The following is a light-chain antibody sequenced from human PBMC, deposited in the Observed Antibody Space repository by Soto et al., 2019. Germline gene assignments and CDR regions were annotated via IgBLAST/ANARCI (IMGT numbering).Light chain of an antibody. V-gene: IGLV1-44*01. CDR2: SNN. Sequence: QAVVTQPPSASGTPGQGVTISCSGSSSNIGSHTVNWFQQLPGTAPRLLIYSNNQRPSGVPDRFSGSKSGTSASLAISGLQSEDEAEYFCAAWDGSLTGYVVFGGGTKVTVL. J-gene: IGLJ2*01. CDR3: AAWDGSLTGYVV. CDR1: SSNIGSHT.